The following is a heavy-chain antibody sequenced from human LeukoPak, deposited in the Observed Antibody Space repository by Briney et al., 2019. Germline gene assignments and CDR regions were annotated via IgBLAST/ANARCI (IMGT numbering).Heavy chain of an antibody. Sequence: SETLSLTCAVYGGSFSDYFWGWIRQPPGKGLGWIGEINHSGRTYYNPSFKSRVTISVDTSKNQFCLNLSSVTAADTAVYYCARDVVVVPAAIHYGMDVWGQGTTVTVSS. CDR3: ARDVVVVPAAIHYGMDV. CDR2: INHSGRT. CDR1: GGSFSDYF. J-gene: IGHJ6*02. D-gene: IGHD2-2*01. V-gene: IGHV4-34*01.